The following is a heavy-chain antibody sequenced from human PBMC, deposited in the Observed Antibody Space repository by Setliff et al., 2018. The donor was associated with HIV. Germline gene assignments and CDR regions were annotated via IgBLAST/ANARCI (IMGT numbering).Heavy chain of an antibody. V-gene: IGHV4-39*01. CDR2: IYYSGST. CDR1: GGSISSNSYY. D-gene: IGHD5-12*01. CDR3: ARQGGYSGYGFYYYYYYMDV. Sequence: PSETLSLTCTVSGGSISSNSYYWGWIRQPPGKGLEWIGSIYYSGSTYYNPSLKSRVTISVDTSKNQLSLKLSSVTAADTAVYYCARQGGYSGYGFYYYYYYMDVWGKGTTVTVSS. J-gene: IGHJ6*03.